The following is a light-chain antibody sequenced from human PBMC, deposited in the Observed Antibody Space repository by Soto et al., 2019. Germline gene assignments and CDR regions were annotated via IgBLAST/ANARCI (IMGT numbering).Light chain of an antibody. Sequence: QSVLTQPPSVSGAPGQRVTISCTGSSSNIGAGYDVHWYQQLPGTAPKLLIYGNSNRPSGVPDRFSGSKSGTSASLAITGLQAEDEADYYCGGWEDSLSGPVFGGGTKLTVL. V-gene: IGLV1-40*01. J-gene: IGLJ2*01. CDR2: GNS. CDR3: GGWEDSLSGPV. CDR1: SSNIGAGYD.